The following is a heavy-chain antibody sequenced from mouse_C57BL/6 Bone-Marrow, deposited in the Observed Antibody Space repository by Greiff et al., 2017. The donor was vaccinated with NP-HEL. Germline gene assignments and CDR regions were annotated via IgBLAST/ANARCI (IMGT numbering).Heavy chain of an antibody. D-gene: IGHD1-1*02. J-gene: IGHJ1*03. CDR1: GYAFSSSW. Sequence: QVQLKESGPELVKPGASVKISCKASGYAFSSSWMNWVKQRPGKGLEWIGRIYPGDGDTNYNGKFKGKATLTADKSSSTAYMQLSSLTSEDSAVYFCATIWDWYFDVWGTGTTVTVSS. CDR2: IYPGDGDT. CDR3: ATIWDWYFDV. V-gene: IGHV1-82*01.